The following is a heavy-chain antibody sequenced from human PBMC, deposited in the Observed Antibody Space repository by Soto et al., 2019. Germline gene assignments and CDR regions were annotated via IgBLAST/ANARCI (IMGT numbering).Heavy chain of an antibody. CDR2: IFPSGTT. V-gene: IGHV4-30-4*02. CDR3: ARFPPPFDFYYAMDV. D-gene: IGHD3-16*01. Sequence: SVTHSRNYTSSEESIGCGSKCLRSLWLAQGKGRGWLVNIFPSGTTYYNPSLKGRLPMSQDTSQNQFSLKLNSVTAADTAVYFCARFPPPFDFYYAMDVGGQGTTVPGSS. J-gene: IGHJ6*02. CDR1: EESIGCGSKC.